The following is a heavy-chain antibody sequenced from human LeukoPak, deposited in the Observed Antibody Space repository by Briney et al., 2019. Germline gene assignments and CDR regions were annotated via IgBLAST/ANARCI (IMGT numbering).Heavy chain of an antibody. CDR1: GGSFSGYY. CDR3: ASLYYLDRSRGWNY. J-gene: IGHJ4*02. V-gene: IGHV4-34*01. Sequence: PSETLSLTCAVYGGSFSGYYWSWIRQPPGKGLEWIEEINHSGSTNYNPSLKSRVTISVDTSKNQFSLKLSSVTAADTAVYYCASLYYLDRSRGWNYWGQGTLVTVSS. D-gene: IGHD3-22*01. CDR2: INHSGST.